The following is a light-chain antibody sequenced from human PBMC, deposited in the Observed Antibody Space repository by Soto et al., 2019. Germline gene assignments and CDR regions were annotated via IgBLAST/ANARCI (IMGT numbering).Light chain of an antibody. CDR1: QSVRSS. CDR3: RHYNSYSEA. Sequence: DILVTQSPATLSSSAGDRATITCRASQSVRSSLAWYQQKPGQAPKRLIYGASTRESGIPSRFSGSGSGTEFTLTISSLQSEDFAVYYCRHYNSYSEAFGQGTKVDIK. V-gene: IGKV1-5*01. CDR2: GAS. J-gene: IGKJ1*01.